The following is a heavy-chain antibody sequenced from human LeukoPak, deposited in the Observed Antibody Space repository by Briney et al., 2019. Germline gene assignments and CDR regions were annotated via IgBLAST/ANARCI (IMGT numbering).Heavy chain of an antibody. CDR1: GYSISSGYY. CDR3: ASRYYHDSSGYFDY. CDR2: IFHSGST. D-gene: IGHD3-22*01. Sequence: SETLSLTCTVSGYSISSGYYWGWIRQPPGKGLEWIGSIFHSGSTYYNPSLKSRVTISVDTSKNQFSLKLSSVTAADTAVYYCASRYYHDSSGYFDYWGQGTLVTVSS. V-gene: IGHV4-38-2*02. J-gene: IGHJ4*02.